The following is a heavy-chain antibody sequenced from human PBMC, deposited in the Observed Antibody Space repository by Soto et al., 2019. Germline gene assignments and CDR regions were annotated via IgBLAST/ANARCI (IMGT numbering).Heavy chain of an antibody. J-gene: IGHJ4*02. D-gene: IGHD6-13*01. CDR2: VSAYNGNT. CDR3: AYSSTPFDY. CDR1: GYIFSSYG. V-gene: IGHV1-18*01. Sequence: ASVKVSCKASGYIFSSYGISWVRQAPGQGLEWMGWVSAYNGNTNYPQKLQGRVTMTTDTSTSTAYMELNSLRAEDTAVYYCAYSSTPFDYWGQGTLVTVSS.